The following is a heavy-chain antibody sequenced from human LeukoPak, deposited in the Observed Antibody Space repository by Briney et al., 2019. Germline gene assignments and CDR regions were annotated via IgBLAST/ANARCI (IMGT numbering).Heavy chain of an antibody. D-gene: IGHD5-12*01. V-gene: IGHV1-46*01. Sequence: ASVTVSCKASGGTFSSYAISWVRQAPGQGLEWMGIINPSGGSTSYAQKFQGRVTMTRNTSISTAYMELSSLRLDDTAMYYCARNSRVASTSGLNYWRQGTLVTVSS. CDR2: INPSGGST. J-gene: IGHJ4*02. CDR1: GGTFSSYA. CDR3: ARNSRVASTSGLNY.